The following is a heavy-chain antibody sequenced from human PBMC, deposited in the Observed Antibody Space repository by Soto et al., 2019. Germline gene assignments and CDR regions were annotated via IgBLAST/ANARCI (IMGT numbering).Heavy chain of an antibody. Sequence: QVQLVQSGAEEKKPGASVKVSCKASGYTFTNYAMHWVRQAPGQRLEWMGWINAGNGNTKYSQKFQGRVTITRDTSASTAYMELSSLTSEDTAVYHCASSATTADYYYGMVVWGQGTTVTVSS. CDR2: INAGNGNT. J-gene: IGHJ6*02. CDR1: GYTFTNYA. CDR3: ASSATTADYYYGMVV. D-gene: IGHD1-26*01. V-gene: IGHV1-3*05.